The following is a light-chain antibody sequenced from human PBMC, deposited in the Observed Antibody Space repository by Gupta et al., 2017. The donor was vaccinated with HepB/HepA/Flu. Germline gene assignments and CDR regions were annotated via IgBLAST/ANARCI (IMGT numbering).Light chain of an antibody. Sequence: EIFLTQSPGALSLSPGERVTLSCRASETVSSNSLAWYQQKPGQTPSLLIYDGSSRATGIPDRFSGSGSGTDFTLTITRLEPEDFAVYYCQQEYISPITFGHGTTVDIK. CDR2: DGS. J-gene: IGKJ3*01. CDR1: ETVSSNS. V-gene: IGKV3-20*01. CDR3: QQEYISPIT.